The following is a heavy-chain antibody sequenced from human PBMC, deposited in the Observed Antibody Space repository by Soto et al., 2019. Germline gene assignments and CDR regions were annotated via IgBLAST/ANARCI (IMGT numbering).Heavy chain of an antibody. Sequence: GSLRLSCAASGFTFSSYGMHWVRQAPGKGLEWVAVISYDGSNKYYADSVKGRFTISRDNSKNTLYLQMNSLRAEDTAVYYCAKDKIRGTAMVPRGAFDIWGQGTMVTVSS. D-gene: IGHD5-18*01. CDR3: AKDKIRGTAMVPRGAFDI. V-gene: IGHV3-30*18. CDR1: GFTFSSYG. CDR2: ISYDGSNK. J-gene: IGHJ3*02.